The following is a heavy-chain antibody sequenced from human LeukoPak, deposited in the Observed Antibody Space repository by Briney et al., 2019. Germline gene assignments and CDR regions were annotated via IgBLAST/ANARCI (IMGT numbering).Heavy chain of an antibody. J-gene: IGHJ5*02. CDR3: AREVDSGPNWFDP. D-gene: IGHD1-14*01. V-gene: IGHV6-1*01. Sequence: SQTLSLTCAISGDSVSTNTAAWNWIRQSPSRGLEWLGRTYFKSMWYNDYALSVESLITIDPDTSKNQFSLHLKSVTPEDTAVYYCAREVDSGPNWFDPWGQGTLVIVSS. CDR2: TYFKSMWYN. CDR1: GDSVSTNTAA.